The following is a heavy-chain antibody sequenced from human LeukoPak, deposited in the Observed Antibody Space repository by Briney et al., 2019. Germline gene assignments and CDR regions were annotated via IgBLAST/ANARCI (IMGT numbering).Heavy chain of an antibody. J-gene: IGHJ3*02. D-gene: IGHD2-2*01. CDR3: ARDALGYCSSTSCYSHAFDI. V-gene: IGHV3-30*01. CDR2: ISYDGSNK. CDR1: GFTFSSYA. Sequence: PGRSLRLSCAASGFTFSSYAMHWVRQAPGKGLEWVAVISYDGSNKYYADSVKGRFTISRGNSKNTLYLQMNSLRAEDTAVYYCARDALGYCSSTSCYSHAFDIWGQGTMVTVSS.